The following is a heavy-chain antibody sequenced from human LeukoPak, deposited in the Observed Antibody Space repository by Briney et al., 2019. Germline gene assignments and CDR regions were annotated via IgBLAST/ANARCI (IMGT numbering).Heavy chain of an antibody. V-gene: IGHV3-21*05. CDR2: ISVSSSYI. CDR3: ARDYKQQLDTFYYGMDV. D-gene: IGHD6-13*01. Sequence: KAGGSLRLSCAASGFTFSSYSMNWVRQAPGKGLEWVSYISVSSSYIYYADSVKGRFTISRDNAKNSLYLQMNSLRAEDTAVYYCARDYKQQLDTFYYGMDVWGQGTTVTVSS. J-gene: IGHJ6*02. CDR1: GFTFSSYS.